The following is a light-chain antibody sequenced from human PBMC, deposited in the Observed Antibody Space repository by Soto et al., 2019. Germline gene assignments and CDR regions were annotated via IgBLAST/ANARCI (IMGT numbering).Light chain of an antibody. CDR1: QSVSRW. CDR2: DTS. J-gene: IGKJ1*01. CDR3: QQYISYSPGT. V-gene: IGKV1-5*01. Sequence: DIQMTQFPSTLFASVGDRVTLTCRASQSVSRWLAWYQQKPGKAPKLLIYDTSNLEKGVPSRFSGRGSGTEFTLTISSLQPDDFATYFCQQYISYSPGTFGQGTKVEI.